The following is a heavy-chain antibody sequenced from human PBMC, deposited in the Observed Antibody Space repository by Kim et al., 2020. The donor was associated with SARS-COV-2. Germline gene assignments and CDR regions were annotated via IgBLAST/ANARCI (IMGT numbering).Heavy chain of an antibody. J-gene: IGHJ5*02. Sequence: SETLSLTCAVYGGSFSGYYWSWIRQPPGKGLEWIGEINHSGSTNYNPSLKSRVTISVDTSKNQFSLKLSSVTAADTAVYYCAREFGVLLWFGESYTRFDPWGQGTLVTVSS. V-gene: IGHV4-34*01. D-gene: IGHD3-10*01. CDR1: GGSFSGYY. CDR3: AREFGVLLWFGESYTRFDP. CDR2: INHSGST.